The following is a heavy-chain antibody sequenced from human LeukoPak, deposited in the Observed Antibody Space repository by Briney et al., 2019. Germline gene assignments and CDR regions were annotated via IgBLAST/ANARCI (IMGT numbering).Heavy chain of an antibody. CDR1: GGSLRRSGYS. V-gene: IGHV4-30-4*07. J-gene: IGHJ5*02. D-gene: IGHD3-22*01. CDR3: ARGGDSSGYEGRFDP. CDR2: IYYTGST. Sequence: PSRTLSPTCAVSGGSLRRSGYSCSSVSPPPRNGLEWVGYIYYTGSTYSNPSLKSRLTISLDTSKNQFSLKLSSVTAADTAVYYCARGGDSSGYEGRFDPWGQGTLVTVSS.